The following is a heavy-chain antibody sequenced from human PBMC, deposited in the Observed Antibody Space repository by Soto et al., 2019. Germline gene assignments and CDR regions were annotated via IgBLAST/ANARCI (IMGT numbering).Heavy chain of an antibody. D-gene: IGHD4-17*01. Sequence: SVTVSCKASVRPFSTYASRCLRPAPGQGLEWMGGIIPIFGTANYAQKFQGRVTITADESTSTAYMELSSLRSEDTAVYYCARVPDYGGTPSRPDYWGQGTLVTVSS. J-gene: IGHJ4*02. CDR1: VRPFSTYA. CDR2: IIPIFGTA. V-gene: IGHV1-69*13. CDR3: ARVPDYGGTPSRPDY.